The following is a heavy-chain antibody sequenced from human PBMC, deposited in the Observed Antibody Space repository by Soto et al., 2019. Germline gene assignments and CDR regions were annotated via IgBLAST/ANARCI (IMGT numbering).Heavy chain of an antibody. CDR2: INHSGST. J-gene: IGHJ4*02. D-gene: IGHD3-22*01. CDR3: AVKRAYDSNGYYYEGFDY. V-gene: IGHV4-34*01. CDR1: SGSIYNVYW. Sequence: SETLSLTCAVSSGSIYNVYWWDWIRQPPGKGLEWIGEINHSGSTNYNPSLKSRVTISVDTSKNQFSLKLSSVAAADTAVYYCAVKRAYDSNGYYYEGFDYWGQGTLVTVSS.